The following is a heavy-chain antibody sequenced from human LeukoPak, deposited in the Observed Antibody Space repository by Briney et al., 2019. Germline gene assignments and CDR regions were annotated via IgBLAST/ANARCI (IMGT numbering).Heavy chain of an antibody. CDR2: IYSSGST. CDR3: ARQGSGGRAFDI. CDR1: GGSISSYY. D-gene: IGHD1-26*01. J-gene: IGHJ3*02. V-gene: IGHV4-59*08. Sequence: SETLSLTCTVSGGSISSYYWSWIRQPPGKGLEWIGYIYSSGSTNSNPSLKSRVTISVDTSKSQFSLKMTSVTAAATAVYYCARQGSGGRAFDIWGQGTMVTVSS.